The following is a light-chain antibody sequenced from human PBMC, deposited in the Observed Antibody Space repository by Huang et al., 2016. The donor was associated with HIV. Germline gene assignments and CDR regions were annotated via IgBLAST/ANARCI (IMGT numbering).Light chain of an antibody. CDR1: QSVSTY. CDR2: DAS. Sequence: EIVLTQSPATLSLSPGERATLSCRASQSVSTYLAWYQLKPGQAPRLLIYDASNRATGSPARFSGSGSGTDFTLTISSLEPEDFAVYYCQQRSNWLLTFGGGTKVEIK. J-gene: IGKJ4*01. CDR3: QQRSNWLLT. V-gene: IGKV3-11*01.